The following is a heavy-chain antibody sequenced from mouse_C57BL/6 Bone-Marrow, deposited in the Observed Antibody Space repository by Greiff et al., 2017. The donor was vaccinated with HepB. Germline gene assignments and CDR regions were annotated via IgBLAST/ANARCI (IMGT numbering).Heavy chain of an antibody. CDR1: GYTFTSYW. D-gene: IGHD1-1*01. Sequence: QVQLQQPGTELVKPGASVKLSCKASGYTFTSYWMHWVKQRPGQGLEWIGNINPSNGGNNYNEKFNSKATLTVEKSSSTAYLQHSSLTSEDSAVYYCVITTVVVNWYFDVWGTGTTVTVSS. CDR2: INPSNGGN. J-gene: IGHJ1*03. CDR3: VITTVVVNWYFDV. V-gene: IGHV1-53*01.